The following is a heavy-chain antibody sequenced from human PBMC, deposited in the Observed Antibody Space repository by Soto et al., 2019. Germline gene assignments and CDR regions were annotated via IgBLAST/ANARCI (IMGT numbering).Heavy chain of an antibody. Sequence: EVQLLESGGGLVQPGGSLRLSCAASGFTFSSYAMSWVRQAPGKGLEWVSAISGSGGSTYYADSVKGRFTISRDNSKNTLYLQMNSLIAEDTAVYYCAKSYDYVWGSYRTYFDYWGQGTLVTVSS. CDR2: ISGSGGST. V-gene: IGHV3-23*01. CDR3: AKSYDYVWGSYRTYFDY. D-gene: IGHD3-16*02. J-gene: IGHJ4*02. CDR1: GFTFSSYA.